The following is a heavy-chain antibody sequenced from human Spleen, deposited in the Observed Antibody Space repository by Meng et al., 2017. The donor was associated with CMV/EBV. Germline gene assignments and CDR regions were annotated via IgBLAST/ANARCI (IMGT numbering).Heavy chain of an antibody. CDR3: ARYWGNIFYYYGMDV. CDR1: GFIFSSYS. J-gene: IGHJ6*02. D-gene: IGHD3-16*01. Sequence: GESLKISCAASGFIFSSYSMNWVRQAPGKGLEWVSFFSGYSSTIYYADSVKGRFTISRDNAKNSLYLQMNSLRAEDTAVYYCARYWGNIFYYYGMDVWGQGTTVTVSS. V-gene: IGHV3-48*04. CDR2: FSGYSSTI.